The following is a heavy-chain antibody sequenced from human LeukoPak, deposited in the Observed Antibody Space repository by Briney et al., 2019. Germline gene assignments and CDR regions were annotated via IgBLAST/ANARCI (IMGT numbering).Heavy chain of an antibody. CDR2: IYHSGST. CDR3: ARDEGYSGDYYYYYIDI. Sequence: SETLSLTCTVSGYSISSGYYWGWIRQPPGQGLEWIGSIYHSGSTYYNPSLKSRVTISVDTSKNQFSLKLSSVTAADTAVYYCARDEGYSGDYYYYYIDIWGKGTTVTISS. D-gene: IGHD3-22*01. V-gene: IGHV4-38-2*02. CDR1: GYSISSGYY. J-gene: IGHJ6*03.